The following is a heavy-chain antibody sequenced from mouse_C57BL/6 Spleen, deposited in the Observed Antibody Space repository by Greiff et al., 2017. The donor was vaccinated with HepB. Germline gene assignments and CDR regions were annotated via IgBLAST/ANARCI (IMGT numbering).Heavy chain of an antibody. D-gene: IGHD2-3*01. CDR2: INPNNGGT. J-gene: IGHJ2*01. Sequence: EVQLKESGPELVKPGASVKMSCKASGYTFTDYNMHWVKQSHGKSLEWIGYINPNNGGTSYNQKFKGKATLTVNKSSSTAYMELRSLTSEDSAVYYCANGYYYFDYWGQGTTLTVSS. CDR3: ANGYYYFDY. V-gene: IGHV1-22*01. CDR1: GYTFTDYN.